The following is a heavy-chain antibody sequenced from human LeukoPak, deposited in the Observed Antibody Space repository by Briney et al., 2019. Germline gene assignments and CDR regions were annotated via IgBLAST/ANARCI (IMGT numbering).Heavy chain of an antibody. CDR3: AKDQSWYGDYVDY. J-gene: IGHJ4*02. V-gene: IGHV3-64*01. Sequence: GGSLRLSCAASGFTFSDYYMHWVRQAPGKGLEYVSAIVPSGGSTYYASSVKGRFTISRDNSKNTLYQQMNSLRAEDTAVYYCAKDQSWYGDYVDYWGQGTLVTVSS. CDR2: IVPSGGST. CDR1: GFTFSDYY. D-gene: IGHD6-13*01.